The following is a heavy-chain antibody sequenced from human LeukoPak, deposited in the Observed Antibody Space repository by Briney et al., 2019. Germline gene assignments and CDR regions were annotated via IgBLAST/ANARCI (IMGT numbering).Heavy chain of an antibody. V-gene: IGHV3-23*01. CDR3: AKTTTGYSSGRFPGWPVDY. D-gene: IGHD6-19*01. CDR2: IFGSGGST. CDR1: GFTFSSYA. J-gene: IGHJ4*02. Sequence: TGGSLRLSCAASGFTFSSYAMYWVRQAPRKGLDWVSGIFGSGGSTHYADSVKGRFTISRDNSKNTVYLQMNSLRAEDTAVYYCAKTTTGYSSGRFPGWPVDYWGQGTLVTVSS.